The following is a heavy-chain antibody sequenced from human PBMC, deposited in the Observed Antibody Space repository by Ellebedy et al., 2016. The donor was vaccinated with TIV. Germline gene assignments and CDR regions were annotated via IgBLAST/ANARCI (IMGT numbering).Heavy chain of an antibody. V-gene: IGHV3-33*06. CDR3: AKIGYCSSLSCNF. Sequence: PGGSLRLSCAASGFTFSSYGMNRVRQAPGKGLEWVAVIWYDGSNKYYADSVKGRFTISRDNSKNTLYLQMNSLRAEDTAVYYCAKIGYCSSLSCNFWGQGTLVTVSS. CDR1: GFTFSSYG. CDR2: IWYDGSNK. D-gene: IGHD2-15*01. J-gene: IGHJ4*02.